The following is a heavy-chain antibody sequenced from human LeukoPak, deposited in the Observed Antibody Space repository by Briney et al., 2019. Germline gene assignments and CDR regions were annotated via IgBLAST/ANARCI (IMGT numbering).Heavy chain of an antibody. D-gene: IGHD6-13*01. CDR1: GYTFTSYG. CDR2: ISAYNGNT. Sequence: ASVKVSCKASGYTFTSYGISWVRQAPGQGLEWMGWISAYNGNTNYAQKLQGRVTMTTDTSTSTAYMELRSLRSDDTAVYYCAREHSIAAAAAWFVPWGQGTLVTVSS. J-gene: IGHJ5*02. V-gene: IGHV1-18*01. CDR3: AREHSIAAAAAWFVP.